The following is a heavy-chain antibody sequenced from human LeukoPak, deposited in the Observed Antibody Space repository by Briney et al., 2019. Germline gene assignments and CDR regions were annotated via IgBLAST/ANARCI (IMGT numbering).Heavy chain of an antibody. J-gene: IGHJ4*02. CDR1: GFTLSSYA. D-gene: IGHD3-10*01. CDR2: IGDSGATT. V-gene: IGHV3-23*01. Sequence: GGSLRLSCAASGFTLSSYAMTWARQVPGKGLEWVSDIGDSGATTYYADSVKGRFTISRDNSKNTLYLQMSSLRAEDTAVYFCASFHYYGSGAYYLSYWGQGTLVTVSS. CDR3: ASFHYYGSGAYYLSY.